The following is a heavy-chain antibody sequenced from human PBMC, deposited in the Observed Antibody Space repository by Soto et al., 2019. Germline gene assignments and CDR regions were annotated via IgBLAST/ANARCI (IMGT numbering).Heavy chain of an antibody. CDR2: IYYSGST. CDR3: ARHTRSRVVVVAATEKGAFDI. Sequence: LSETLSLTCTVSGGSISSYYWSWIRQPPGKGLEWIGYIYYSGSTNYNPSLKSRVTISVDTSKNQFSLKLSSVTAADTAVYYCARHTRSRVVVVAATEKGAFDIWGQGTMVTVSS. J-gene: IGHJ3*02. D-gene: IGHD2-15*01. CDR1: GGSISSYY. V-gene: IGHV4-59*08.